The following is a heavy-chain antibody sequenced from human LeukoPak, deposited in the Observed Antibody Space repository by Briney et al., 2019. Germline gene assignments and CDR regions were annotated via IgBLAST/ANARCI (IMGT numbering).Heavy chain of an antibody. V-gene: IGHV3-30*02. CDR2: IRYDGSNK. CDR1: GFTFSSYG. Sequence: GGSLRLSCAAYGFTFSSYGMHWVRQAPGKGLEWVAFIRYDGSNKYYADSVKGRFTISRDNSKNTLYLQMNSLRTEDTALYYCAKIRVVFNWNYAYYFDSWGQGTLVTVSS. CDR3: AKIRVVFNWNYAYYFDS. D-gene: IGHD1-7*01. J-gene: IGHJ4*02.